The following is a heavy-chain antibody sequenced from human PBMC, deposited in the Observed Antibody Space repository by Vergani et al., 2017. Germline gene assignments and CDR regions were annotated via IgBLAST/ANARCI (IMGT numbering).Heavy chain of an antibody. CDR1: GGSISSSSYY. J-gene: IGHJ3*02. V-gene: IGHV4-39*07. CDR2: IYYSGRT. D-gene: IGHD1-7*01. CDR3: ARPITGTTHACDI. Sequence: QLQLQESGPGLVKPSETLSLTCTVSGGSISSSSYYWGCIRQPPGKGLEWIGSIYYSGRTYYNPSLKSRVTISVDTSKNQFSLKRSSVTAADTAVYYCARPITGTTHACDIWGQGTMVTVSS.